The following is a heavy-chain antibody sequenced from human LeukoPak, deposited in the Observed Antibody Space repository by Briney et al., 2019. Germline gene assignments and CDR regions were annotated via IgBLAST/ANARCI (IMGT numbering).Heavy chain of an antibody. V-gene: IGHV3-23*01. J-gene: IGHJ4*02. CDR2: ISGSGGST. Sequence: PGGSLRLSCAASGFTFSSYAMSWVRQAPGKGLEWVSAISGSGGSTYYADSVKGRFTISRDNSRSTLYLQMNSLRVEDTAVYYCARDLAWGAFDYWGQGTLVTVSS. CDR1: GFTFSSYA. D-gene: IGHD7-27*01. CDR3: ARDLAWGAFDY.